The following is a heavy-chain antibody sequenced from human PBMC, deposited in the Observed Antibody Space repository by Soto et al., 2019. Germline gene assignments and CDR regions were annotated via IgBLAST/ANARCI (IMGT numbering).Heavy chain of an antibody. CDR3: ARARKGSGSDYYYHYGMDV. J-gene: IGHJ6*04. V-gene: IGHV4-39*01. D-gene: IGHD3-3*01. CDR1: GGSITSSSHF. Sequence: SSETLSLTCSASGGSITSSSHFWGWVRQPPGKGLEWIGTIYFTGNTYYTPSLKSRLTMSIDTSKNEFSLRLNSVTAADTAVYYCARARKGSGSDYYYHYGMDVWGKGTTVTVSS. CDR2: IYFTGNT.